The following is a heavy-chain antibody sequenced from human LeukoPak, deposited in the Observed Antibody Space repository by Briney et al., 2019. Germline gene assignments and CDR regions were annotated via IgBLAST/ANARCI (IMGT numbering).Heavy chain of an antibody. D-gene: IGHD5-12*01. CDR3: ARDRIVATTNNYYYYGMDV. Sequence: ASVTVSCKASGYTFTGYYMHWVRQAPGQGLEWMGWINPNSGGTNYAQKFQGRVTVTRDTSISTAYMELSRLRSDDTAVYYCARDRIVATTNNYYYYGMDVWGQGTTVTVSS. V-gene: IGHV1-2*02. CDR1: GYTFTGYY. J-gene: IGHJ6*02. CDR2: INPNSGGT.